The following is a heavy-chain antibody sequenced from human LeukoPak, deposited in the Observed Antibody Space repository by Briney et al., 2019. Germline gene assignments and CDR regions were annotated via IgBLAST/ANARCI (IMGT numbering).Heavy chain of an antibody. V-gene: IGHV4-38-2*02. Sequence: SETLSLTCTVSGYSISSSYYWGWIRQPPGKGLEWIGSIYYSGSTYYNPSLKSRVTISVDTSKNQFSLKLSSVTAADTAVYYCARDGFETEGYCSGGSCYEMNYYMDVWGKGTTVTVSS. J-gene: IGHJ6*03. CDR3: ARDGFETEGYCSGGSCYEMNYYMDV. CDR1: GYSISSSYY. D-gene: IGHD2-15*01. CDR2: IYYSGST.